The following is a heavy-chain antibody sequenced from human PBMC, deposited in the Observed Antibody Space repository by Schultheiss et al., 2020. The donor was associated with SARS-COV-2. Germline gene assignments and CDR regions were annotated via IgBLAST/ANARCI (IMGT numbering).Heavy chain of an antibody. J-gene: IGHJ4*02. CDR2: IIPIFGTA. CDR1: GYTFTSYA. V-gene: IGHV1-69*13. CDR3: AGGGYDSSGSAFDY. D-gene: IGHD3-22*01. Sequence: SVKVSCKASGYTFTSYAISWVRQAPGQGLEWMGGIIPIFGTANYAQKFQGRVTITADESTSTAYMELSSLRSDDTAVYYCAGGGYDSSGSAFDYWGQGTLVTVSS.